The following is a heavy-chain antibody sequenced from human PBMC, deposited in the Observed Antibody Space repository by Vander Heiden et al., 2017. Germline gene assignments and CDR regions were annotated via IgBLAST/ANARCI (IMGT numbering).Heavy chain of an antibody. D-gene: IGHD2-21*01. Sequence: EMQLVEAGGGLAQPGGSLRLSCAASGPTFSDSWMHWVRQVPGEGLGWLSRIDSDGSGASYADSVKGRFTISRDNAKNTVYLQMNNLGVEETAVYYCEGGLFWWFDVWGQGTLVTVSS. CDR3: EGGLFWWFDV. CDR1: GPTFSDSW. CDR2: IDSDGSGA. J-gene: IGHJ1*01. V-gene: IGHV3-74*01.